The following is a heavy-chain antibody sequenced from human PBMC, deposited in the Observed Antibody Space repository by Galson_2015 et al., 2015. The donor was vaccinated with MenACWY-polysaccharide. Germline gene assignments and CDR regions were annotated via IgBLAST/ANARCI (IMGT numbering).Heavy chain of an antibody. J-gene: IGHJ2*01. V-gene: IGHV3-7*03. CDR2: IKQDGSEK. D-gene: IGHD3-10*01. CDR3: AKAPYPMVRVPTLRYFDL. CDR1: GFTFSSYW. Sequence: SLRLSCAASGFTFSSYWMSWVRQAPGKGLEWVANIKQDGSEKYYVDSVKGRFTISRDNAKNSLYLQMNSLRAEDTAVYYCAKAPYPMVRVPTLRYFDLWGRGTLVTVSS.